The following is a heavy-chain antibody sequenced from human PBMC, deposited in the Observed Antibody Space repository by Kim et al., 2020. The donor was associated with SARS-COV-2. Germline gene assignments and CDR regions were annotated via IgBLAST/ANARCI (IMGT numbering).Heavy chain of an antibody. J-gene: IGHJ4*02. CDR2: ITDSGGST. V-gene: IGHV3-23*01. D-gene: IGHD1-1*01. Sequence: GGSLRLSCAASGFTFSSYAMSWVRQAPGKGLEWVSSITDSGGSTSYAASVKGRFTISRDNSKNTLYLQMNSLRAEDTALYYCAKSSQLDNWGQGTLVTVSS. CDR3: AKSSQLDN. CDR1: GFTFSSYA.